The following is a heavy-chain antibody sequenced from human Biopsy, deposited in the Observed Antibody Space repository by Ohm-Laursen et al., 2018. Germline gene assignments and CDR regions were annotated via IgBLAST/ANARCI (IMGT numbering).Heavy chain of an antibody. J-gene: IGHJ5*02. V-gene: IGHV4-31*01. D-gene: IGHD3-22*01. CDR2: IFNSANT. Sequence: SQTLSLTCTVSGGSISSGGSYWSWIRQRPGKGLEWIGYIFNSANTYYNPSLKNLITISGDTSKNQFSLKLNSLTAADTAVYYCARGDYFDSNGYFWFDPWGQGTLVTVSS. CDR1: GGSISSGGSY. CDR3: ARGDYFDSNGYFWFDP.